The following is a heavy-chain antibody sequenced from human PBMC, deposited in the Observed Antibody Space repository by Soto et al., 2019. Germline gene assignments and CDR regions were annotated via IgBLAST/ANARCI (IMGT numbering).Heavy chain of an antibody. Sequence: ASVKVSCKACVDTFTTYDINWVRQATGHGLEWMGWINPNSGNIGYAQTFQGRVTMTRDTAIRPAYMEVSSLRSDDTAVYYCARGRASGSYYLLDYWGQGTLVTVSS. V-gene: IGHV1-8*01. CDR2: INPNSGNI. CDR1: VDTFTTYD. CDR3: ARGRASGSYYLLDY. D-gene: IGHD3-10*01. J-gene: IGHJ4*02.